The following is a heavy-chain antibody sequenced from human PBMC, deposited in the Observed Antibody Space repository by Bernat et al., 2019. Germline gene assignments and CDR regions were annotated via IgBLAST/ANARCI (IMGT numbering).Heavy chain of an antibody. J-gene: IGHJ6*02. CDR3: ARDQEGSSGGYYGMDV. D-gene: IGHD2-15*01. Sequence: VQLVQSGAEVKKPGSSVKVSCKASGGTFSSYAISWVRQVPGQWLEWMGGIIPIFGTANYAQKFQGRVTITADKSTSTAYMELSSLRSEDTAVYYCARDQEGSSGGYYGMDVWGQGTTVTVSS. CDR2: IIPIFGTA. CDR1: GGTFSSYA. V-gene: IGHV1-69*06.